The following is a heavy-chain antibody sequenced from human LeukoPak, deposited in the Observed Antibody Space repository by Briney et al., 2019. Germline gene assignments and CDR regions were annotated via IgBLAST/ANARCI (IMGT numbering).Heavy chain of an antibody. V-gene: IGHV3-23*01. J-gene: IGHJ4*02. D-gene: IGHD3-3*02. Sequence: GGSLRLSCVASGFTFSNYAMSWVRQAPGMGLEWVSAIHGSDGRTWYADSVKGRCTISRDNSRNTVYLQMNSLRAEDTALYYCARDRAFPNDVFDIWGQGTLVTVSS. CDR2: IHGSDGRT. CDR3: ARDRAFPNDVFDI. CDR1: GFTFSNYA.